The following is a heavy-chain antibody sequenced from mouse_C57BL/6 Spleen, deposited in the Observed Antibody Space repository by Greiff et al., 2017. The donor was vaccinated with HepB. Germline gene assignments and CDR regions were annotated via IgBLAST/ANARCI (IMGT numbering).Heavy chain of an antibody. D-gene: IGHD4-1*01. CDR2: INPGSGGT. CDR3: ARSLTGDY. CDR1: GYAFTNYL. V-gene: IGHV1-54*01. J-gene: IGHJ2*01. Sequence: VQLQQSGAELVRPGTSVKVSCKASGYAFTNYLIEWVKQRPGQGLEWIGVINPGSGGTNYNEKFKGKATLTADKSSSTAYMQLSSLTSEDSAVYFCARSLTGDYWGQGTTLTVSS.